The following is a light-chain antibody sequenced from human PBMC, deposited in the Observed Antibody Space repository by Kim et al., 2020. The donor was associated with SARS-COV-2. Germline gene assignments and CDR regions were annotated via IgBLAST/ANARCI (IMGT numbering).Light chain of an antibody. CDR3: IKTLLTAAVS. Sequence: AYISCRSSQTLLHSNVYNYLDWYLQKPGQSPQFLIYLGSNLASGVPDRYSGSRTGTDFTLNNSRVEAEDVCDYYCIKTLLTAAVSFGRWTKVDI. CDR2: LGS. CDR1: QTLLHSNVYNY. V-gene: IGKV2-28*01. J-gene: IGKJ4*01.